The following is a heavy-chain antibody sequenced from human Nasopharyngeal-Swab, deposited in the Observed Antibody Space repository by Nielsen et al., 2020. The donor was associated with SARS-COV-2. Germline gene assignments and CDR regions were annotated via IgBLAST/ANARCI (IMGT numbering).Heavy chain of an antibody. J-gene: IGHJ6*02. CDR1: GFTSSSYD. CDR3: ARERTDCSGGSCYSYGMDV. D-gene: IGHD2-15*01. V-gene: IGHV3-13*01. Sequence: GESLKISCAASGFTSSSYDMHWVRQATGKGLEWVSAIGTAGDTYYPGSVKGRFTISRENAKNSLYLQMNSLRAGDTAVYYCARERTDCSGGSCYSYGMDVWGQGTTVTVSS. CDR2: IGTAGDT.